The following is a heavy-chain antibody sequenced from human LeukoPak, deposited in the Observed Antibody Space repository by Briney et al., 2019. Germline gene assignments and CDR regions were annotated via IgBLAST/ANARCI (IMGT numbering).Heavy chain of an antibody. D-gene: IGHD1-26*01. CDR1: GGSISSYY. J-gene: IGHJ5*02. Sequence: SETLSLTCTVSGGSISSYYWSWIRQPAGKGLEWIGRIYSSGSANYNPSLKSRVTISVDRSKNQFSLRLTSVTAADTAVYYCARAVGSSESNWFDPWGQGTLATVSS. V-gene: IGHV4-4*07. CDR2: IYSSGSA. CDR3: ARAVGSSESNWFDP.